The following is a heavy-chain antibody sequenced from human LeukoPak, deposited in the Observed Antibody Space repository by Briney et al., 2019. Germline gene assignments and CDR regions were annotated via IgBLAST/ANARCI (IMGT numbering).Heavy chain of an antibody. J-gene: IGHJ4*02. CDR2: IYSGGTT. CDR3: VSRGTRAVAGDYFDY. D-gene: IGHD6-19*01. CDR1: GFTVSSNY. V-gene: IGHV3-53*01. Sequence: GGSLRLSCAASGFTVSSNYMNWVRQAPGKGLEWVSAIYSGGTTYYADSVKGRFTISRDNSKNTLYLQLDSLRVDDTAVYYCVSRGTRAVAGDYFDYWGQGTLVTVSS.